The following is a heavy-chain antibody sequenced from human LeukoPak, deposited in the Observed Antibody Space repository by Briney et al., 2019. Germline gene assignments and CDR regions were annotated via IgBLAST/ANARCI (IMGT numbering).Heavy chain of an antibody. CDR3: ARVKVVVAAARGCMDV. D-gene: IGHD2-15*01. CDR2: INHSGST. CDR1: GGSFSGYY. Sequence: SETLSLTCAVYGGSFSGYYWSWIRQPPGKGLEWIGEINHSGSTNYNPSLKSRVTISVDTSKNRFSLKLSSVTAADTAVYYCARVKVVVAAARGCMDVWGQGTTVTASS. V-gene: IGHV4-34*01. J-gene: IGHJ6*02.